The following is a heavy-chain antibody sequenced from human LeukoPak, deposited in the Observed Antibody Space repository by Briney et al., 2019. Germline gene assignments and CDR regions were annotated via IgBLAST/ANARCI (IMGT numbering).Heavy chain of an antibody. CDR2: ISISGTYK. D-gene: IGHD6-13*01. V-gene: IGHV3-21*01. CDR3: ARMYSSSWYGFGDY. Sequence: GGSLRLSCAAPGFSFSTYSMNWVRQAPGKGLEWVSSISISGTYKYYADSLKGRFTISRDNAKNSLYLQMNSLRAEDTAVYYCARMYSSSWYGFGDYWGQGTLVTVSS. J-gene: IGHJ4*02. CDR1: GFSFSTYS.